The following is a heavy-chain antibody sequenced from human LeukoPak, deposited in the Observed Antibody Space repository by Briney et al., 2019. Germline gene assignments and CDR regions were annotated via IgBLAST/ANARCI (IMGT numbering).Heavy chain of an antibody. CDR1: GGSFSGYY. J-gene: IGHJ4*02. V-gene: IGHV4-34*01. CDR3: AGHLRYFDY. Sequence: SETLSLTCAVYGGSFSGYYWSWIRQPPGKGLEWIGEINHSGSTNYNPSLKSRVTISLDTSKNQFSQKLSSVTAADTAVYYCAGHLRYFDYWGQGTLVTVSS. CDR2: INHSGST.